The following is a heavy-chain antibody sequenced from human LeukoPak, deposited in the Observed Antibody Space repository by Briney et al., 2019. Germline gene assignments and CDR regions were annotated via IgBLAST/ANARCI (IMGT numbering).Heavy chain of an antibody. CDR2: FDPEDGET. V-gene: IGHV1-24*01. CDR3: ATGGPLRYFDWLLSGGAFDI. D-gene: IGHD3-9*01. J-gene: IGHJ3*02. Sequence: GGSLRLSCAASGFTFSSYGMHWVRQAPGKGLEWMGGFDPEDGETIYAQKFQGRVTMTEDTSTDTAYMELSSLRSEDTAVYYCATGGPLRYFDWLLSGGAFDIWGQGTMVTVSS. CDR1: GFTFSSYG.